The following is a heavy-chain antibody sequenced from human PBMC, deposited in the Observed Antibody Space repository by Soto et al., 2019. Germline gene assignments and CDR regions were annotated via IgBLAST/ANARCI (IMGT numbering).Heavy chain of an antibody. V-gene: IGHV3-23*05. CDR1: GFAFSNCA. CDR2: IKTSGDTT. D-gene: IGHD2-21*02. Sequence: LRLSCAASGFAFSNCAMSWVRQAPGKGLEWVSTIKTSGDTTFYADPVKGRFTTSRDDSKNTLYLQMNSLRAEDTATYYCTKDVTGDIGADFWGQGTPVTVSS. CDR3: TKDVTGDIGADF. J-gene: IGHJ4*02.